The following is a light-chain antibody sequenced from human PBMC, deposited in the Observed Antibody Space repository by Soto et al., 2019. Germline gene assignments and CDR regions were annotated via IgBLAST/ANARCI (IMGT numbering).Light chain of an antibody. Sequence: AIRMTQSPSSFSASTGDRVTITCRASQGISSYLAWYQQKPGKAPKLLIYAASTLQSGVPSRFSGSGSGTDFTLTISCLQSEDFATYFCQQYYSYHPAFGQGTKVEIK. CDR2: AAS. V-gene: IGKV1-8*01. J-gene: IGKJ1*01. CDR3: QQYYSYHPA. CDR1: QGISSY.